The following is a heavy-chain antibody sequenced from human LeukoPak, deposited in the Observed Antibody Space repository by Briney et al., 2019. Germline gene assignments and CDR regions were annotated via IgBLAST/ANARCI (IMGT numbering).Heavy chain of an antibody. CDR1: GYTFTSYG. D-gene: IGHD6-13*01. CDR2: ISAYNGNT. Sequence: ASVKASCKASGYTFTSYGISWVRQAPGQGLEWMGWISAYNGNTNYAQKLQGRVTMTTDTSTSTAYMELRSLRSDDTAVYYCARRTAGTRYFQHWGQGTLVTVSS. CDR3: ARRTAGTRYFQH. J-gene: IGHJ1*01. V-gene: IGHV1-18*01.